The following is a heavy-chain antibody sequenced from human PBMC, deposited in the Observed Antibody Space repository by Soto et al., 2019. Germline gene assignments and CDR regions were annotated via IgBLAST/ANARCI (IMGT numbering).Heavy chain of an antibody. V-gene: IGHV3-11*06. CDR2: ISSSSSYT. Sequence: GGSLRLSCAASGFTFSDYYMSWIRQAPGKGLEWVSYISSSSSYTNYADSVKGQFTISRDNAKNSLYLQTDSLRAEDTAVYYCARGSGSLSYWGQGTLVTVSS. J-gene: IGHJ4*02. CDR1: GFTFSDYY. D-gene: IGHD1-26*01. CDR3: ARGSGSLSY.